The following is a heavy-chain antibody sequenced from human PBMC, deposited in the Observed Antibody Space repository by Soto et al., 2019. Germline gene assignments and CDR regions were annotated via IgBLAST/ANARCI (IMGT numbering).Heavy chain of an antibody. CDR2: IYVTGAV. V-gene: IGHV4-31*02. CDR3: ARLRMATNNYKWFDP. D-gene: IGHD5-12*01. Sequence: PSETLSLTXSVSGAALNSGNYSWCWTRQVPGKSLEWIGHIYVTGAVDYNPSLRDRITISQDTSERQFSLNLRLVTAADTAVYHCARLRMATNNYKWFDPWGQGTLVTVSS. CDR1: GAALNSGNYS. J-gene: IGHJ5*02.